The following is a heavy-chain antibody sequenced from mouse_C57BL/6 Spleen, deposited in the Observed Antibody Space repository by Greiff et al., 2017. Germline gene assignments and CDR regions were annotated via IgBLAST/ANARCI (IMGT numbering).Heavy chain of an antibody. V-gene: IGHV1-69*01. CDR1: GYTFTSYW. CDR2: IDPSDSYT. D-gene: IGHD1-1*02. CDR3: ARRVANDEGAMDY. Sequence: VQLQQPGAELVMPGASVKLSCKASGYTFTSYWMHWVKQRPGQGLEWIGEIDPSDSYTNYNQKFKGKSTLTVDKSSSTAYMQLSSLTSEDSAVYYCARRVANDEGAMDYWGQGTSVTVSS. J-gene: IGHJ4*01.